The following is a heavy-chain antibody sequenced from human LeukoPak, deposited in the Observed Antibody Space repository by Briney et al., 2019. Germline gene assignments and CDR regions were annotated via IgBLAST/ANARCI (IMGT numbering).Heavy chain of an antibody. CDR2: IKQDGSEK. V-gene: IGHV3-7*01. CDR3: ARVEANILSYY. J-gene: IGHJ4*02. CDR1: GFTFSSYW. D-gene: IGHD3-10*01. Sequence: WGSLRLSCAASGFTFSSYWMSWVRQAPGKGLERVANIKQDGSEKYYVDSVKGRFTISRDNAKNSLYLQMNSLRAEDTAVYYCARVEANILSYYWGQGTLVTVSS.